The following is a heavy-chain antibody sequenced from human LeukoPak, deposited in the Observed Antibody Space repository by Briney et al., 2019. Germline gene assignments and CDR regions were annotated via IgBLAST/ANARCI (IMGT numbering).Heavy chain of an antibody. CDR2: ISYDGSNK. CDR1: GFTFTSYA. V-gene: IGHV3-30*04. CDR3: ARLAVAHFIEYYFDY. D-gene: IGHD6-19*01. Sequence: QPGGSLRLSCAASGFTFTSYAMHWVRQAPGKGLEWVAIISYDGSNKYYADSVKGRFTISRDNSKNTLYLQMNSLRAEDTAVYYCARLAVAHFIEYYFDYWGQGTLVTVSS. J-gene: IGHJ4*02.